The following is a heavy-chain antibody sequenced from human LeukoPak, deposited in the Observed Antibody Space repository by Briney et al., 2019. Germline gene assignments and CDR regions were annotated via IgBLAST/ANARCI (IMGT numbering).Heavy chain of an antibody. J-gene: IGHJ3*02. D-gene: IGHD2-21*02. CDR2: IYHSGST. CDR3: ASAYCGGDCYSLAFDI. Sequence: PSETLSLTCAVSGGSISSGGYSWSWIRQPPGKGLEWIGYIYHSGSTYYNPSLKSRVTISVDRSKNQFSLKLSSVTAADTAVYYCASAYCGGDCYSLAFDIWGQGTMVTVSS. V-gene: IGHV4-30-2*01. CDR1: GGSISSGGYS.